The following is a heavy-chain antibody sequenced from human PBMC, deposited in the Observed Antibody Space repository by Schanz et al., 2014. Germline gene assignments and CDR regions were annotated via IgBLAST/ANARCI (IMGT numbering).Heavy chain of an antibody. Sequence: VQLEQSGAEVKKPGSSVKVSCKASGGTFSSFGINWVRQAPGQGLEWMGRIIPSLGLAKYEQKFQDKVTITADTSTSTAYMDLSSLRPEDTAVYYCARGTMPGTFDIWGQGTMVTASS. V-gene: IGHV1-69*02. D-gene: IGHD2-2*01. CDR3: ARGTMPGTFDI. CDR1: GGTFSSFG. CDR2: IIPSLGLA. J-gene: IGHJ3*02.